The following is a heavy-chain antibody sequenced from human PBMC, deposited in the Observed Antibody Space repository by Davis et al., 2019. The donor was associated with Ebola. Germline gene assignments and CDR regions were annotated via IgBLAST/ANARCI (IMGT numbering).Heavy chain of an antibody. CDR3: ARYRTMVRGVKLPQPVHMDV. V-gene: IGHV4-39*07. CDR1: GASIGSSGYY. CDR2: IYSSGST. J-gene: IGHJ6*04. Sequence: GSLRLSCTVSGASIGSSGYYWGYIRQPPGKGLEWIGSIYSSGSTYYNPSLKSRVTISVDTSKNQFSLKLSSVTAADTAVYYCARYRTMVRGVKLPQPVHMDVWGKGTTVTVYS. D-gene: IGHD3-10*01.